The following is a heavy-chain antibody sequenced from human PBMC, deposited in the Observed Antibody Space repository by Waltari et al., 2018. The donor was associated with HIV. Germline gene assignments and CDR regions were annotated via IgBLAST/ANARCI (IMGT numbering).Heavy chain of an antibody. D-gene: IGHD4-17*01. CDR2: IHHTGSA. CDR1: GGSISSGDHY. V-gene: IGHV4-31*03. J-gene: IGHJ4*01. CDR3: GRTDYDPPYPFDS. Sequence: QVQLQESGPGLVKPSQTLSLICSVSGGSISSGDHYWNWIRQYPGKDLEWIGYIHHTGSASYNPSLRSRLTISVDTSKNHFSLNLKSVTAADTAVYFCGRTDYDPPYPFDSWGHGTLVTVSS.